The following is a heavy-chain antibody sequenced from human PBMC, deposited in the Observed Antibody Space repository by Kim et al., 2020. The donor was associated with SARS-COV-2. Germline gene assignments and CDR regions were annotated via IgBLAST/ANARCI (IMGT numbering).Heavy chain of an antibody. Sequence: GGSLRLSCAASGFTFNKFWMNWVRQAPGEGLEWVANINHDGTEDFYVDSVKGRFTISRDNDKNSLYLHINSLGAEDTGVYYCVRDAVIQRAFDCWGRGT. J-gene: IGHJ4*02. CDR1: GFTFNKFW. V-gene: IGHV3-7*01. CDR3: VRDAVIQRAFDC. CDR2: INHDGTED.